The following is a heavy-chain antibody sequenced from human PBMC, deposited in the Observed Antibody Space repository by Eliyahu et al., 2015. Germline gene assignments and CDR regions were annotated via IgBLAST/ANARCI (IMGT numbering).Heavy chain of an antibody. V-gene: IGHV3-30*18. Sequence: QVQLVESGGGVVQPGRSXRLXXXASGXPLXSYGMHWVRQAPGKGLEWVAVISXDGSNKYYADSVKGRFTISRDNSKNTLYLQMNSLRAEDTAVYYCAKDAGYSSSWGTDYWGQGTLVTVSS. J-gene: IGHJ4*02. CDR1: GXPLXSYG. CDR2: ISXDGSNK. D-gene: IGHD6-13*01. CDR3: AKDAGYSSSWGTDY.